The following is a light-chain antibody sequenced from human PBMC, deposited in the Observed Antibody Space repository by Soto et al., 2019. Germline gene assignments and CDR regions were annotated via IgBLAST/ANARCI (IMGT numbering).Light chain of an antibody. Sequence: QSALTQPASVSGSHGQSITISCTGTSSDLGSYNLVSWYQHHPGKAPKLIIYEATKRPSGISSRFSGSKSGYTASLTISGLQAEDEAFYSCFSYAGRDTLVVSGGGTQLTVL. V-gene: IGLV2-23*01. J-gene: IGLJ2*01. CDR1: SSDLGSYNL. CDR3: FSYAGRDTLVV. CDR2: EAT.